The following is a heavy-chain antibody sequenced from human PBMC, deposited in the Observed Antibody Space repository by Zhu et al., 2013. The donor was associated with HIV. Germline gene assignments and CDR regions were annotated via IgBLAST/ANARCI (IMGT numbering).Heavy chain of an antibody. J-gene: IGHJ4*01. CDR2: FNPDNRGA. Sequence: QVQLVQSGAEVKKPGASVKVSCKTSGYTFTGYYIHWFRQAPGQGLEWLGWFNPDNRGADFAPKFQDRVTMSADKSSRTALMDLTGLTSDDTAVYYCTRTAYLGYCSSFSCSTYYFDVWGHGTLVTVSS. CDR1: GYTFTGYY. D-gene: IGHD2-2*01. CDR3: TRTAYLGYCSSFSCSTYYFDV. V-gene: IGHV1-2*02.